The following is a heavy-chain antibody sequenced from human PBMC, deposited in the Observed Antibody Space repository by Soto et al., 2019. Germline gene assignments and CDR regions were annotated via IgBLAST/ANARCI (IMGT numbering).Heavy chain of an antibody. CDR3: ARDRITGTTG. V-gene: IGHV4-31*03. Sequence: ASETLSLTCTVSGGSISSGGYYWSWIRQHPGKGLEWIGYIYYSGSTYYNPSLKSRVTISVDTSKNQFSLKLSSVTAADTAVYYCARDRITGTTGWGQGTLVTVSS. J-gene: IGHJ4*02. D-gene: IGHD1-7*01. CDR2: IYYSGST. CDR1: GGSISSGGYY.